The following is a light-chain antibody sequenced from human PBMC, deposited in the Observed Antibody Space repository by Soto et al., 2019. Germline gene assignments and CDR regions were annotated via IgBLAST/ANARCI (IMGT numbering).Light chain of an antibody. CDR1: SSNIGSNT. V-gene: IGLV1-44*01. CDR3: AAWDDSLKGV. J-gene: IGLJ1*01. Sequence: QSALAQPPSASGTPGQRVTISCSGGSSNIGSNTVNWYQQLPGTAPKLLIYSNNQRPSGVPDRFSGSKSGTSASLAISGLQSEDEAEYYCAAWDDSLKGVFGTGTKVTVL. CDR2: SNN.